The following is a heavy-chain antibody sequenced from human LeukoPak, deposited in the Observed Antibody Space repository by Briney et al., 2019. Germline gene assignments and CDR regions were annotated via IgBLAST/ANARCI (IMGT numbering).Heavy chain of an antibody. CDR1: GDSASSNSAA. Sequence: SQTLSLTCAVSGDSASSNSAAWNWIRQSPSRGLEWLGRTYYRSKWYNDYAVSVKSRITINPDTSKNQFSLQLNSVTPEDTAVYYCARVAGLPTEYYFDYWGQGTLVTVSS. V-gene: IGHV6-1*01. J-gene: IGHJ4*02. CDR3: ARVAGLPTEYYFDY. D-gene: IGHD2-15*01. CDR2: TYYRSKWYN.